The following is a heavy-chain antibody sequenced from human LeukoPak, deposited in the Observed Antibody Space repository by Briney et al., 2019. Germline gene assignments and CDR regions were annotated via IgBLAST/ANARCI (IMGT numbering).Heavy chain of an antibody. J-gene: IGHJ4*02. CDR1: GGSFSGYY. CDR2: INHSGST. V-gene: IGHV4-34*01. CDR3: ARGPKAFDY. Sequence: ASETLSLTCAVYGGSFSGYYRSWIRQPPGKGLEWIGEINHSGSTNYNPSLKSRVTISVDTSKNQFSLKLSSVTAADTAVYYCARGPKAFDYWGQGTLVTVSS.